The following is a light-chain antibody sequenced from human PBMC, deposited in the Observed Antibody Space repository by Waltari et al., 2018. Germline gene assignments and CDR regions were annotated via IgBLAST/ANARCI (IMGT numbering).Light chain of an antibody. CDR1: SSDVGSYNH. V-gene: IGLV2-23*01. J-gene: IGLJ2*01. Sequence: QSARTQPASVSGSPGQSITISCTGTSSDVGSYNHVSWYQQHPGKAPKLMIYEGSKRPSGVSNRFSGSKSGNTASLTISGLQAEDEADYYCCSYARPSTVVFGGGTKLTVL. CDR2: EGS. CDR3: CSYARPSTVV.